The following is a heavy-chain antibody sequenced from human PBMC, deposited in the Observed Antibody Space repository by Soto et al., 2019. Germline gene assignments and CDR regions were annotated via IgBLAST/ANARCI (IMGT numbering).Heavy chain of an antibody. D-gene: IGHD3-22*01. Sequence: SETLSLTRAVPGGSISSFNGWTWVRQPPGKGLEWIAEIYHSGSTNYNPSLKSRVTISVDKSKNQFSLQLSSVTAADTAVYYCARSASYYYDNSGYYYLDYWGQGTLVTVSS. J-gene: IGHJ4*02. CDR1: GGSISSFNG. V-gene: IGHV4-4*02. CDR3: ARSASYYYDNSGYYYLDY. CDR2: IYHSGST.